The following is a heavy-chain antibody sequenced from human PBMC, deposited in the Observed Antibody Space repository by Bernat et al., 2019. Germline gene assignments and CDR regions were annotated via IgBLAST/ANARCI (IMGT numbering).Heavy chain of an antibody. Sequence: EVQLVESGGGLVKPGGSLRLSCAASGFTFSSYSMNWVRQAPGKGLEWVSSISSSSSYIYYADSVKGRFTSSRDNAKNSLYLQMNSLRAEDTAVYYCAGRGVDWYFDLRGRGTLVTVSS. J-gene: IGHJ2*01. CDR1: GFTFSSYS. CDR2: ISSSSSYI. D-gene: IGHD6-25*01. V-gene: IGHV3-21*01. CDR3: AGRGVDWYFDL.